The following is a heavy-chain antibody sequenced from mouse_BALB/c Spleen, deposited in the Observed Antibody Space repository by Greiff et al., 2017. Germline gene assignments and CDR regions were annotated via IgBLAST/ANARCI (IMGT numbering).Heavy chain of an antibody. V-gene: IGHV5-6-5*01. CDR1: GFTFSSYA. CDR3: ARGGYGKGYAMDY. D-gene: IGHD2-10*02. CDR2: ISSGGST. Sequence: EVKLVESGGGLVKPGGSLKLSCAASGFTFSSYAMSWVRQTPEKRLEWVASISSGGSTYYPDSVKGRFTISRDNARNILYLQMSSLRSEDTAMYYCARGGYGKGYAMDYWGQGTSVTVSS. J-gene: IGHJ4*01.